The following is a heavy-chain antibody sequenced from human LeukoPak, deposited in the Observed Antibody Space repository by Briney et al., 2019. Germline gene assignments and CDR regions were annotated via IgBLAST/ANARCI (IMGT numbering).Heavy chain of an antibody. Sequence: ASVKVSCKASGYTFTNYGISWVRQAPGQGLECMGWISAYNGNTNYAQRFQGRVTMTTDTSTSTAYMELSSLRSEDTAVYYCARDLDYYDSSGYYSDTWYFDLWGRGTLVTVSS. V-gene: IGHV1-18*01. CDR1: GYTFTNYG. J-gene: IGHJ2*01. CDR2: ISAYNGNT. CDR3: ARDLDYYDSSGYYSDTWYFDL. D-gene: IGHD3-22*01.